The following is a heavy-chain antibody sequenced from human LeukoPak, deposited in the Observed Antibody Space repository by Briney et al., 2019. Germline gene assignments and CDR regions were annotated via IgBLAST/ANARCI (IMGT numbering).Heavy chain of an antibody. V-gene: IGHV1-2*02. CDR2: INPNSVVT. CDR1: GYTFTGYY. CDR3: ARYVYCSSTSCYVKNAFDI. D-gene: IGHD2-2*01. Sequence: ASVKVSCKAFGYTFTGYYMHWVRQAPGQGLDWMGSINPNSVVTNYAQKSQGRVTMTRDTSISTAYMELSRLRSDDTAVYYCARYVYCSSTSCYVKNAFDIWGQGTMVTVSS. J-gene: IGHJ3*02.